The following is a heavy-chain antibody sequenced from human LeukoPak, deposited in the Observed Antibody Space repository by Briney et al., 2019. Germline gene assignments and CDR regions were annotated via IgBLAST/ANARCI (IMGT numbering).Heavy chain of an antibody. J-gene: IGHJ4*02. Sequence: SETLSLTCTVSGDSISRYYWSWIRQPAGKGLEWIGRIYTSGSTNYNPSLKSRVTISVDTSKNQFSLKLSSVTAADTAVYYCARDRSDFWSGPYYFDYWGQGTLVTVSS. CDR2: IYTSGST. V-gene: IGHV4-4*07. CDR3: ARDRSDFWSGPYYFDY. CDR1: GDSISRYY. D-gene: IGHD3-3*01.